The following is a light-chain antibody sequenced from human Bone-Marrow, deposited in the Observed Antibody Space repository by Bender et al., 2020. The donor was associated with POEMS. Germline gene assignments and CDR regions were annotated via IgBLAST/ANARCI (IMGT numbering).Light chain of an antibody. Sequence: QSALTQPASVSGSPGQSITISCTGTSSDVGSYDLVSWYQQHPGKAPKLIIYYVSNRPSGVSNRFSGSKSGNTASLTISGLQAEDEADFYCSSYTTSSPVVFGGGTKLTVL. CDR2: YVS. J-gene: IGLJ2*01. CDR1: SSDVGSYDL. CDR3: SSYTTSSPVV. V-gene: IGLV2-14*02.